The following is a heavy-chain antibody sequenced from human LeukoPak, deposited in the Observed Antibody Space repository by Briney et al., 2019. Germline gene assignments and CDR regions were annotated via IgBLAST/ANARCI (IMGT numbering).Heavy chain of an antibody. J-gene: IGHJ4*02. CDR3: ARHRAYGDYVDY. Sequence: SETLSLTCTVSGDSISSYYWSWIRQPPGKGLEWIGYIYYSGSTNYNPSLKSRVTISVDTSKNQFSLKLSSVTAADTAVYYCARHRAYGDYVDYWGQGTLVTVSS. D-gene: IGHD4-17*01. V-gene: IGHV4-59*08. CDR1: GDSISSYY. CDR2: IYYSGST.